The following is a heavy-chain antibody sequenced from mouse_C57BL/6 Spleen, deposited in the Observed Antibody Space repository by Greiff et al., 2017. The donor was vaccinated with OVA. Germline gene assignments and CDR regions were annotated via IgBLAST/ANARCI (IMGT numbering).Heavy chain of an antibody. CDR3: ARDGSYYFDY. D-gene: IGHD2-2*01. J-gene: IGHJ2*01. Sequence: EVQLVESGGGLVKPGGSLKLSCAASGFTFSSYAMSWVRQTPEKRLEWVATISDGGSYTYYPDNVKGRFTISRDNAKNNLYLQMSHLKSEDTAMYYCARDGSYYFDYWGQGTTRTVSS. CDR1: GFTFSSYA. V-gene: IGHV5-4*01. CDR2: ISDGGSYT.